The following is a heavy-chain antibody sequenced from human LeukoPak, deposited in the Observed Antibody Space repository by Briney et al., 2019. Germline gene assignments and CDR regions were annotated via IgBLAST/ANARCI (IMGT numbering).Heavy chain of an antibody. CDR2: IYVTGT. D-gene: IGHD3-16*02. V-gene: IGHV4-59*08. CDR3: ARHIGGGIEDMDV. CDR1: GGSIGTYY. Sequence: PTETLSLTCTVSGGSIGTYYWSWVRQSPGTGLEWIGYIYVTGTRYNPYLQSRVTISVDRSRNQFFLKMTSVTAADTAVYYCARHIGGGIEDMDVWGRGTKVTVSS. J-gene: IGHJ6*03.